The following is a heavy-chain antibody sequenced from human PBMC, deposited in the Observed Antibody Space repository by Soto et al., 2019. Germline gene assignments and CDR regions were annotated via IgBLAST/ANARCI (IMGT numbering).Heavy chain of an antibody. V-gene: IGHV1-18*01. CDR3: ASAISNVDRVATGRWRGCMDV. J-gene: IGHJ6*02. D-gene: IGHD5-12*01. CDR1: GYTFTSYG. Sequence: QVQLVQSGAEVKKPGASVKVSCKASGYTFTSYGISWGRQAPGQGLEWMGWISAYNGNTNYAQKLQGRVTMTTDTATSTAYMELRSLRSDDTAVYYCASAISNVDRVATGRWRGCMDVWGQGTTVTVSS. CDR2: ISAYNGNT.